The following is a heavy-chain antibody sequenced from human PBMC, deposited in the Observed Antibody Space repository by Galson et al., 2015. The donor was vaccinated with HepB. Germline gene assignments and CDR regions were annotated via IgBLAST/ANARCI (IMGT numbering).Heavy chain of an antibody. D-gene: IGHD2-21*02. CDR1: GFAFGSYW. CDR2: IKEDGTKE. J-gene: IGHJ4*02. CDR3: VTYCGSDGTHYYFDY. Sequence: SLRLSCAASGFAFGSYWMSWVRQTPGKGLEWVAPIKEDGTKEFYVDSVKGRFTISRDNAKNLLYLQMNSLRVEDTAVYFCVTYCGSDGTHYYFDYWGQGTLVTVSS. V-gene: IGHV3-7*01.